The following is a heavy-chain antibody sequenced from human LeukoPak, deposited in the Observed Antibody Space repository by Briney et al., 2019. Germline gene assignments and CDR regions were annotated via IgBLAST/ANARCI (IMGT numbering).Heavy chain of an antibody. CDR3: VTEEVTAGAFDF. CDR2: IYTGGKT. D-gene: IGHD2-21*02. CDR1: GFSVSHKF. Sequence: PGGSLRLSCAASGFSVSHKFMDWVRQAPGKGLEWVSVIYTGGKTDYADSVKGRFTISRDNSKNTLLLQMNSLRGADTAVYYCVTEEVTAGAFDFWGQGTMVTVSS. J-gene: IGHJ3*01. V-gene: IGHV3-66*01.